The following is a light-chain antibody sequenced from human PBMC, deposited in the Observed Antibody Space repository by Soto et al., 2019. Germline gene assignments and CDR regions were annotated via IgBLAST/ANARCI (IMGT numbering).Light chain of an antibody. CDR1: SSNIGSNF. V-gene: IGLV1-47*01. CDR2: RTD. CDR3: AAWDNSLGWV. Sequence: QAVLSQPPSASGAPGQKVTISCSGSSSNIGSNFVYWYQQLPGTAPKLLIYRTDQRPSGVPDRFSGSKPGASASLVISGLRSEDEADYYCAAWDNSLGWVFGGGTQLTVL. J-gene: IGLJ3*02.